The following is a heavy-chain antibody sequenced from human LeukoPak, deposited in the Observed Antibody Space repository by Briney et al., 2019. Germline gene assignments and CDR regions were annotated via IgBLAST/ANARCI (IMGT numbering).Heavy chain of an antibody. D-gene: IGHD5-18*01. J-gene: IGHJ4*02. CDR3: AKAWIQLWWFDY. CDR2: IRYDGSNK. Sequence: PGGSLRLSCAASGFTFSSYGMHWVRQAPGKGLEWVAFIRYDGSNKYYADSVKGRFTISRDNSKNTLYLQMNSLRAEDTAVYYCAKAWIQLWWFDYWGQGTLVTVSS. CDR1: GFTFSSYG. V-gene: IGHV3-30*02.